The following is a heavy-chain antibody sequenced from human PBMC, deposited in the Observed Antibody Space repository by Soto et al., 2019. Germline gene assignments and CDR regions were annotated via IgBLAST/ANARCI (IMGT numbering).Heavy chain of an antibody. Sequence: PSETLSLTCVVSDGSISTYDWWTWVRQPPGKGLEWIGKMFHSGGADYSPSLKSRVTISADSSKNHFSLRLTAVTAADTAVYSCATGNVDSMLEYWGQGTQVTVS. D-gene: IGHD3-3*01. J-gene: IGHJ4*02. CDR3: ATGNVDSMLEY. V-gene: IGHV4-4*02. CDR1: DGSISTYDW. CDR2: MFHSGGA.